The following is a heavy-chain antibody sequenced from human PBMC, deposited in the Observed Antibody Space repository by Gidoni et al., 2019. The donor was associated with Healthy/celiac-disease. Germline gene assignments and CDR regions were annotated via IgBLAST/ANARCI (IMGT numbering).Heavy chain of an antibody. CDR3: ARGIAAAAPPFDY. V-gene: IGHV3-30-3*01. J-gene: IGHJ4*02. CDR1: GLTFSSYA. CDR2: ISYDGSNK. Sequence: QVQLVESGGGVVQPGRSLRLSCAASGLTFSSYAMHWVRQAPGKGLEWVAVISYDGSNKYYADSVKGRFTISRDNSKNTLYLQMNSLRAEDTAVYYCARGIAAAAPPFDYWGQGTLVTVSS. D-gene: IGHD6-13*01.